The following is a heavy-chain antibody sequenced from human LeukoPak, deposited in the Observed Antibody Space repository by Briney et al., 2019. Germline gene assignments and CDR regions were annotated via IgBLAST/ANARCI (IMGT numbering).Heavy chain of an antibody. Sequence: GASVKVSCKASGYTFTDYYIHWVRQAPGQGLEWMGWINPNSGGTNYARKFQGRVTMTMDMSINTLYMELSKLRSDDTAVYYCARDFGGLYGIFTATWFDPWGQGTLVTVSS. CDR2: INPNSGGT. D-gene: IGHD3-16*01. CDR3: ARDFGGLYGIFTATWFDP. J-gene: IGHJ5*02. V-gene: IGHV1-2*02. CDR1: GYTFTDYY.